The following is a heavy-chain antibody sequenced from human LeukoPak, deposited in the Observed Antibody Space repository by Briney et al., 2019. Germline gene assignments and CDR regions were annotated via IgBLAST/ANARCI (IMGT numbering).Heavy chain of an antibody. Sequence: GGSLRLSCAVSGFSVSANYMSWVRQAPGKGLEWVSLINTDYSIYSAASVEGRFTTARSNSKNYVFFENNSLGAEDTAVLYWWRDSFTVTSAGYFDLWGRGTLVTVSS. CDR1: GFSVSANY. D-gene: IGHD4-17*01. CDR3: WRDSFTVTSAGYFDL. J-gene: IGHJ2*01. V-gene: IGHV3-53*01. CDR2: INTDYSI.